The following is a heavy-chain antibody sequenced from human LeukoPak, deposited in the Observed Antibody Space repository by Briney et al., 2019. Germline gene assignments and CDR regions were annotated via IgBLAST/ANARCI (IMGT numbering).Heavy chain of an antibody. D-gene: IGHD2-8*02. Sequence: SGGSLRLSCAASGFTFRNYGMHWVRQATGKGLEWVSFIWSDGNNRFYADSVKGRFTISRDNSKNMLYLQTDTLRAEDTALYYCAKDPGASVSGFYMDVWGKGTTVIVSS. J-gene: IGHJ6*03. V-gene: IGHV3-30*02. CDR2: IWSDGNNR. CDR3: AKDPGASVSGFYMDV. CDR1: GFTFRNYG.